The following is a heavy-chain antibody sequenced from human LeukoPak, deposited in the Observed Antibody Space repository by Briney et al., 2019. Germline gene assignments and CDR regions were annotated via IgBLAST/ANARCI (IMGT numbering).Heavy chain of an antibody. CDR2: IIPIFGTA. CDR3: ARAHPYGSGGYCFDY. Sequence: GASVKVSCKASGGTFSSYAISWVRQAPGQGLEWMGGIIPIFGTANYAQKFQGRVTITTDESTSTAYMELSSLRSEDTAVYYCARAHPYGSGGYCFDYWDQGTLVTVSS. J-gene: IGHJ4*02. D-gene: IGHD3-10*01. V-gene: IGHV1-69*05. CDR1: GGTFSSYA.